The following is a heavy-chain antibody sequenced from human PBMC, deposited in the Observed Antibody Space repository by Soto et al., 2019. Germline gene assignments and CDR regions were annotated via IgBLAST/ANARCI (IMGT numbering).Heavy chain of an antibody. Sequence: QVQLQESGPGLVKPSQTLSLTCTVSGGSISSGGYYWSWIRQHPGKGLEWIGYIYYSGSTYYNPSLKSRVTISVDTSKNQFSLKLSSVTAADTAVYYCAGWGPPWVAATSYYFDYWGQGTLVTVSS. CDR2: IYYSGST. D-gene: IGHD2-15*01. J-gene: IGHJ4*02. CDR1: GGSISSGGYY. CDR3: AGWGPPWVAATSYYFDY. V-gene: IGHV4-31*03.